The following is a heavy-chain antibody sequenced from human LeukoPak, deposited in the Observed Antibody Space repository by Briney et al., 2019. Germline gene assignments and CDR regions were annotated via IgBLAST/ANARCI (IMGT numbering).Heavy chain of an antibody. CDR1: GFTFSSYA. Sequence: PGRSLRLSCAASGFTFSSYAMRWVRQAPGKGLEWVSALYIGGNTYYADSVRGRFTISRDNSKNTLYLQMNSLRAEDTAIYYCMTAAGYNFGQYWGQGTLVTVSS. CDR3: MTAAGYNFGQY. D-gene: IGHD5-18*01. J-gene: IGHJ4*02. CDR2: LYIGGNT. V-gene: IGHV3-23*05.